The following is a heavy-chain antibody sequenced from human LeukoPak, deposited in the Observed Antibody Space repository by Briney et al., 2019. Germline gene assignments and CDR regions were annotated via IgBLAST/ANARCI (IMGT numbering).Heavy chain of an antibody. J-gene: IGHJ5*02. V-gene: IGHV4-59*01. CDR3: ARDGAYYAGWFEP. CDR2: IYYSGST. D-gene: IGHD4/OR15-4a*01. Sequence: SETLSLTCTVSGGSISSYYWSWIRQPPGKGLEWIGYIYYSGSTNYNPSLKSRVTISVDTSKNQFSLKLSSVTAADTAVYYCARDGAYYAGWFEPWGQGTLVTVSS. CDR1: GGSISSYY.